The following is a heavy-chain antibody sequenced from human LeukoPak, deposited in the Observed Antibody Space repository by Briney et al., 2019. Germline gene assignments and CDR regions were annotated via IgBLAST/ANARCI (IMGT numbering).Heavy chain of an antibody. J-gene: IGHJ4*02. D-gene: IGHD3-10*01. CDR1: GFAFNTYA. V-gene: IGHV3-33*01. Sequence: GSLRLSCAASGFAFNTYAMHWVRQAPGQGLEWVALIWHDGSHKFYSNSVTGQFTISRDNSKNTVTLQMNNLRPEDTAVYYCAREIFGSGSYPHFWGQGTLVTVSS. CDR3: AREIFGSGSYPHF. CDR2: IWHDGSHK.